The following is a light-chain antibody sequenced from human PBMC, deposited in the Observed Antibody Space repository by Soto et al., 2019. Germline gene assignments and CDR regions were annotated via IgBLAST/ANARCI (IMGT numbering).Light chain of an antibody. CDR1: SSNIGSNT. V-gene: IGLV1-44*01. CDR3: AAWDDSLNGWV. CDR2: SNN. Sequence: QAVVTQPPSASGTPGQRVTISCSGSSSNIGSNTVNWYQQLPGTAPKLLIYSNNQRPLGVPDRFSGSKSGTSASLAISGLQSEDEADYYCAAWDDSLNGWVFGGGTQLTVL. J-gene: IGLJ3*02.